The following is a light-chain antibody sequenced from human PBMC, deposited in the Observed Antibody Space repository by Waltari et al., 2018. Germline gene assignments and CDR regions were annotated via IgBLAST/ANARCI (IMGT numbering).Light chain of an antibody. V-gene: IGLV2-14*03. Sequence: QSALTQPASVSGSPGQSITISCTGTSSDVGGYNYVSWCQQHPGQAPKLMIYDVSNRPSGVSNRFSGSKSCNTASLTISGLQAEDEADYYCSSYTSSSTLVVFGGGTKLTVL. CDR2: DVS. J-gene: IGLJ2*01. CDR3: SSYTSSSTLVV. CDR1: SSDVGGYNY.